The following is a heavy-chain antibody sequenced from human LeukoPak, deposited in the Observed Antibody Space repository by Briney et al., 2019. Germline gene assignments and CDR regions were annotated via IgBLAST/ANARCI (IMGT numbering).Heavy chain of an antibody. CDR1: GYTFTGYY. CDR3: ARDDCSSTSCYSLDY. V-gene: IGHV1-2*02. D-gene: IGHD2-2*01. J-gene: IGHJ4*02. Sequence: GASVKVSCKASGYTFTGYYMHWVRQAPGQGLEWMGWINPNSGGTNYAQKFQGRVTMTRDTSICTAYMELSRLRSDDTAVYYCARDDCSSTSCYSLDYWGQGTLVTVSS. CDR2: INPNSGGT.